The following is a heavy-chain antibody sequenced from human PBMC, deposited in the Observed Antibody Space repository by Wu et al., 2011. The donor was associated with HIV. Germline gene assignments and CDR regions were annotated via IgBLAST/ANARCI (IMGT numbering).Heavy chain of an antibody. J-gene: IGHJ4*02. CDR3: ARDSGSSWQNVGQLDY. CDR1: GFTVSSNY. Sequence: VQLVETGGGLIQPGGSLRLSCAASGFTVSSNYMSWVRQAPGKGLEWVSVIYSGGSTYYADSVKGRFTISRDNSKNTLYLQMNSLRAEDTAVYYCARDSGSSWQNVGQLDYWGQGTLVTVSS. V-gene: IGHV3-53*02. CDR2: IYSGGST. D-gene: IGHD1-26*01.